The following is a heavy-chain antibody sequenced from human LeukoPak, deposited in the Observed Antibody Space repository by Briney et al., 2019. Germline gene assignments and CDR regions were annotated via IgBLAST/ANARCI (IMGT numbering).Heavy chain of an antibody. D-gene: IGHD3-22*01. CDR3: ARHNYYDTDAFDI. CDR1: GGSISSSSYY. V-gene: IGHV4-39*01. J-gene: IGHJ3*02. CDR2: IYYSGST. Sequence: PSETLSLTCTVSGGSISSSSYYWGWIPQPPGKGLEWIGSIYYSGSTYYNPSLKSRVTISVDTSKNQFSLKLSSVTAADTAVYYCARHNYYDTDAFDIWGQGTMVTVSS.